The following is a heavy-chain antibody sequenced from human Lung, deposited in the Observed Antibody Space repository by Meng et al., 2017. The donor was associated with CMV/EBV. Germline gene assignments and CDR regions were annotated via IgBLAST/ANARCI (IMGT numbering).Heavy chain of an antibody. Sequence: WVRQAPWKGLDCLSSIPSRCCSTSSADSFEGRFPISIAHSQNTLYLQVNSLRVEDTAVYYCARDGLTYSPYNSDYSGGGDAFDIWGQGTVVTVSS. V-gene: IGHV3-23*01. CDR3: ARDGLTYSPYNSDYSGGGDAFDI. J-gene: IGHJ3*02. D-gene: IGHD3-22*01. CDR2: IPSRCCST.